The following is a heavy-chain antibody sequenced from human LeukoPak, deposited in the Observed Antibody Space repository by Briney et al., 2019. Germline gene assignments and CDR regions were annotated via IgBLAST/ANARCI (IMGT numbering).Heavy chain of an antibody. Sequence: PGGSLRLSCAASGFNFSNYGMHWVRQAPGKGLEWVALIWFDGGNKYYADSVKGRFTISRDNSKDTLYLQINSLRAEDTAVYYCAKGEPRGASDCWGQGTLVTVSS. CDR1: GFNFSNYG. CDR2: IWFDGGNK. V-gene: IGHV3-33*06. CDR3: AKGEPRGASDC. J-gene: IGHJ4*02. D-gene: IGHD3-10*01.